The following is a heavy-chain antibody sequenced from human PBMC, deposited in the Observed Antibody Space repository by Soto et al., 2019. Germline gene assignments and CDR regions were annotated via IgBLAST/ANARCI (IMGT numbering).Heavy chain of an antibody. Sequence: QVQLVQSGAELKKPGSSVKVSCKASGDTFSFYTINWVRQAPGLGLEWMGRVNPILSMSNYAQKFQGRVTMTAYKSTSTAYMELRSLRSEDTACYYCATSYGSGYRAFDYWGQGALVTVSS. CDR3: ATSYGSGYRAFDY. CDR2: VNPILSMS. CDR1: GDTFSFYT. J-gene: IGHJ4*02. D-gene: IGHD3-10*01. V-gene: IGHV1-69*02.